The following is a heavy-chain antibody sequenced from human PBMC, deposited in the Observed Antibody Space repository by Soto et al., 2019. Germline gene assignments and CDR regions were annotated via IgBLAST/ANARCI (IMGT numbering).Heavy chain of an antibody. D-gene: IGHD3-3*01. CDR3: AKNGDFWSWGMDV. CDR1: GFTFSSYE. Sequence: PVGSLRLSCAASGFTFSSYEMNWVRQAPGKGLEWVSYISSSGDGTYYEDSVKGRFTISRDNSRNTLNLQMNSLRAEDTAVYYCAKNGDFWSWGMDVWGQGTTVTVSS. J-gene: IGHJ6*02. CDR2: ISSSGDGT. V-gene: IGHV3-48*03.